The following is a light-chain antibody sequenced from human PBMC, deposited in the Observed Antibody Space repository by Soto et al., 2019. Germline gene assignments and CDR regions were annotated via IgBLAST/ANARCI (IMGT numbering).Light chain of an antibody. J-gene: IGKJ4*01. CDR1: QSISSY. CDR2: AAS. CDR3: QQSYSTPRDT. Sequence: DIQMTQSPSSLSASVGDRVTITCRASQSISSYLNWYQQKPGKAPKLPIYAASSLQSGVPSRFSGSGSGTDFTLTISSLQAEDFATYYCQQSYSTPRDTFGGGTKVEIK. V-gene: IGKV1-39*01.